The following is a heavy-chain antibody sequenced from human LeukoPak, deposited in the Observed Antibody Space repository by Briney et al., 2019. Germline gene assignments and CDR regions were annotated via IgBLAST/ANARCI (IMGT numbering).Heavy chain of an antibody. Sequence: GSLRLSCAASGFTFSSYSMNWVRQAPGKGLEWVSSISSSSSYIYYADSVKGRFTISRDNAKNSLYLQMNSLRAEDTAVYYCARDTHYYDSSGYQDYWGQGTLVTVSS. V-gene: IGHV3-21*01. CDR2: ISSSSSYI. D-gene: IGHD3-22*01. CDR1: GFTFSSYS. CDR3: ARDTHYYDSSGYQDY. J-gene: IGHJ4*02.